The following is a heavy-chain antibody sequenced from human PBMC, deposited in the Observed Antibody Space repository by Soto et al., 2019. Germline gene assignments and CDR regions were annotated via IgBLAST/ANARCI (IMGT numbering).Heavy chain of an antibody. J-gene: IGHJ5*02. V-gene: IGHV4-59*01. CDR1: VGSISIYY. D-gene: IGHD4-17*01. Sequence: PETLSLTCTFSVGSISIYYWDWIRQPPGKGLEWIGYIYYSGSTNYNPSLKSRVTISVDTSKKQFSLKLSCVTAADTAVYYCARATGHWFDPWGHGTMVTVSS. CDR2: IYYSGST. CDR3: ARATGHWFDP.